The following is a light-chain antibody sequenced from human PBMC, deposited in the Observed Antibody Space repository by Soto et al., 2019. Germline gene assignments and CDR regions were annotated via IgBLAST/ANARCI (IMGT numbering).Light chain of an antibody. CDR2: DAS. CDR3: QRRSNWPST. Sequence: EIVLTQSPATLSLSPGERATLSCRASQSVIGYLAWYQQKPGQAPRLLMYDASNTATGIPARFSGSGSGTDFTLAISSLEAEDFAVDYCQRRSNWPSTVGGGTKVEIK. V-gene: IGKV3-11*01. J-gene: IGKJ4*01. CDR1: QSVIGY.